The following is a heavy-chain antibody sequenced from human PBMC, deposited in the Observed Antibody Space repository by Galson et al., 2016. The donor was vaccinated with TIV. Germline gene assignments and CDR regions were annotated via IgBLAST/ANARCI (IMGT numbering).Heavy chain of an antibody. Sequence: SVKVSCKASGYIFNNFGVSWVRQAPGQGLEWMAWISVYNGNTNYAQSLQGRVTLTTDTSTSTAYMELRSLRSDDTAVYYCARDNPSLLAAATMDYWGQGTLVTVSS. CDR1: GYIFNNFG. V-gene: IGHV1-18*01. CDR2: ISVYNGNT. CDR3: ARDNPSLLAAATMDY. D-gene: IGHD6-25*01. J-gene: IGHJ4*02.